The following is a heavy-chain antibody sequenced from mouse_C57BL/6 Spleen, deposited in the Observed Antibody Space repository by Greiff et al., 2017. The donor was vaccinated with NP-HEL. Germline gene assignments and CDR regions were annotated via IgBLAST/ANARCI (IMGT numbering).Heavy chain of an antibody. V-gene: IGHV3-6*01. CDR2: ISYDGSN. CDR1: GYSITSGYY. CDR3: ARVASGRYFDV. Sequence: ESGPGLVKPSQSLSLTCSVTGYSITSGYYWNWIRQFPGNKLEWMGYISYDGSNNYNPSLKNRISITRDTSKNQFFLKLNSVTTEDTATYYCARVASGRYFDVWGTGTTVTVSS. D-gene: IGHD4-1*01. J-gene: IGHJ1*03.